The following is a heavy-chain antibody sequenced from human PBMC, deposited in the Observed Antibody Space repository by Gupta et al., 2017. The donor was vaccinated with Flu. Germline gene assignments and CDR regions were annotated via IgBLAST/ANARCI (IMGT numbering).Heavy chain of an antibody. Sequence: QVQLQQWGAGLLKPSETLSLTGALYGGSFSDYYWSWIRQSPGKGLEWIGEINLSGSTNYNPSLKSRVTISVDTSKNQFSLKLSSVTAADTAVYYCASSSNFAADYWGQGTLVTVSS. J-gene: IGHJ4*02. V-gene: IGHV4-34*01. CDR3: ASSSNFAADY. CDR2: INLSGST. CDR1: GGSFSDYY. D-gene: IGHD6-6*01.